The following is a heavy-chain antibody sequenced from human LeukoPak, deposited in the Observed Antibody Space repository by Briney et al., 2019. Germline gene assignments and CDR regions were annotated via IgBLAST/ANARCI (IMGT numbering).Heavy chain of an antibody. D-gene: IGHD5-18*01. Sequence: SETLSLTCTVSDGSISSYYWGWIRQPPGKGLEWIGYIYYSGSTNYNPSLKSRVTISVDTSKNQFSLKLSSVTAADTAVYYCARGGFYSSQTNFDYWGQGTLVTVSS. V-gene: IGHV4-59*01. CDR2: IYYSGST. CDR3: ARGGFYSSQTNFDY. CDR1: DGSISSYY. J-gene: IGHJ4*02.